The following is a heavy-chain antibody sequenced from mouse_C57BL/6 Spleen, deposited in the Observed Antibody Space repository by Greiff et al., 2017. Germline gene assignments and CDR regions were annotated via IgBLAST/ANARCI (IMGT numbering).Heavy chain of an antibody. Sequence: QVQLQQPGAELVMPGASVKLSCKASGYTFTSYWMHWVKQRPGQGLEWIGEIDPSDSYTNYNQKFKGKSTLTVDKSSSTAYMQLSSLTSEDSAVYYCARRREDYAMDYWGQGTSVTVSS. V-gene: IGHV1-69*01. J-gene: IGHJ4*01. CDR2: IDPSDSYT. CDR3: ARRREDYAMDY. CDR1: GYTFTSYW.